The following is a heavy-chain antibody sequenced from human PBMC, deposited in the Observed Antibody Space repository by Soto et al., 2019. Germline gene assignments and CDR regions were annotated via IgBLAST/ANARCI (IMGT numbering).Heavy chain of an antibody. D-gene: IGHD6-19*01. CDR1: GYSFNSYS. J-gene: IGHJ4*02. V-gene: IGHV5-51*03. CDR2: IYPDDSDT. CDR3: AGKWYSSGWYHFDY. Sequence: EVQLVQSGAEVKKPGESLKISCQGSGYSFNSYSIGWVRQMPGKGLEWMGIIYPDDSDTRYSPSFQGQVTISGDKSISTAYLQWSSLKATDTAMYYCAGKWYSSGWYHFDYWGQGTLFTVSS.